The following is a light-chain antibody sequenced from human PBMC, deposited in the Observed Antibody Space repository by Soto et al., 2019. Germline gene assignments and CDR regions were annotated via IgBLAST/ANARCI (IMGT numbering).Light chain of an antibody. V-gene: IGLV1-40*01. CDR1: SSNIGSYYD. CDR2: GDN. J-gene: IGLJ2*01. Sequence: QSVLTQPPSVSGAPGQRVTIPCTGSSSNIGSYYDVHWYQQLPGTVPKLLIYGDNNRPSGVPDRFSGSKSGTSASLAITGLEAEYEADYYCQSYASSLSHVVLGGGTKVTVL. CDR3: QSYASSLSHVV.